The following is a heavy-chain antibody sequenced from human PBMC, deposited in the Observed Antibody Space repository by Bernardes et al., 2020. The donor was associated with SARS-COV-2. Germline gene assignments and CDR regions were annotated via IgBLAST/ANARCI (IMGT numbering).Heavy chain of an antibody. CDR3: ARQGLYDILTGYYNYYYGMDV. Sequence: ASVKVSCKASGYTFTSYGISWVRQAPGQGLEWMGWISAYNGNTNYAQKLQGRVTMTTDTSTSTAYMELRSLRSDDTAVYYCARQGLYDILTGYYNYYYGMDVWGQGTTVTVSS. D-gene: IGHD3-9*01. CDR1: GYTFTSYG. CDR2: ISAYNGNT. V-gene: IGHV1-18*01. J-gene: IGHJ6*02.